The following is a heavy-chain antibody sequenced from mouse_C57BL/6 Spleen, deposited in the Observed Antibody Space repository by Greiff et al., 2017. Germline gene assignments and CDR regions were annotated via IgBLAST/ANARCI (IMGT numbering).Heavy chain of an antibody. CDR1: GYTFTSYW. CDR3: ARDDGYLFGC. CDR2: IDPSDSYT. Sequence: QVQLQQPGAELVMPGASVKLSCKASGYTFTSYWMHWVKQRPGQGLEWIGEIDPSDSYTNYNQKFKGKSTLTVDKSSSTAYMQLSSLTSEDSAVYYCARDDGYLFGCWGQGTTLSVSS. D-gene: IGHD2-3*01. V-gene: IGHV1-69*01. J-gene: IGHJ2*01.